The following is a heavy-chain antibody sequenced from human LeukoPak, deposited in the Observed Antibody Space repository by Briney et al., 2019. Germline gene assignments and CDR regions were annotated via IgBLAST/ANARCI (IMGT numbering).Heavy chain of an antibody. CDR1: GGTFSSYA. CDR3: ARAYDAVAAVAEFFY. V-gene: IGHV1-69*04. J-gene: IGHJ4*02. Sequence: EASVKVSCKASGGTFSSYAISWVRQAPGQGLEWMGRIIPILGIANYAQKFQGRVTITADESTSTAYMELSSLRSEDTAVYYCARAYDAVAAVAEFFYWGQGTLVTVSS. CDR2: IIPILGIA. D-gene: IGHD6-19*01.